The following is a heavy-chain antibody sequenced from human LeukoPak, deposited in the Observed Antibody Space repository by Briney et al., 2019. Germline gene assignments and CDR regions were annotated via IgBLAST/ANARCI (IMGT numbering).Heavy chain of an antibody. V-gene: IGHV4-31*03. CDR3: ARVARYCSGGSCAFDY. Sequence: PSETLSLTCTVSGGSISSGGYYWSWIRQHPGKGLEWIGYIYYSGSTYYNPSLKSRVTISVDTSKNQFPLKLSSVTAADTAVYYCARVARYCSGGSCAFDYWGQGTLVTVSS. CDR2: IYYSGST. CDR1: GGSISSGGYY. D-gene: IGHD2-15*01. J-gene: IGHJ4*02.